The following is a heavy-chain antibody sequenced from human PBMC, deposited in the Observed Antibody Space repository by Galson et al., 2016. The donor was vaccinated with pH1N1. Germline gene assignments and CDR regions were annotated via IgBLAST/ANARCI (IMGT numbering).Heavy chain of an antibody. V-gene: IGHV3-9*01. CDR1: GFTFDDYA. Sequence: SLRLSCAASGFTFDDYAMHWVRQAPGKGPEWVSGISWNSGSIGYADSVKGRFTISRDNAKNSLYLQMNSLRAEDTALYYCAKVSGWLFDAFDIWGQGTMVTVSS. CDR2: ISWNSGSI. J-gene: IGHJ3*02. CDR3: AKVSGWLFDAFDI. D-gene: IGHD5-12*01.